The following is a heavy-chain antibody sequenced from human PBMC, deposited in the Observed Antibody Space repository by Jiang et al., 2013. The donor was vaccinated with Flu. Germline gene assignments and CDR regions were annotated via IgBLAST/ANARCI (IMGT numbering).Heavy chain of an antibody. D-gene: IGHD6-19*01. CDR1: GFTFSSYS. J-gene: IGHJ4*02. CDR2: ISSSSSTI. Sequence: VQLLESGGGLVQPGGPSRLSCAASGFTFSSYSMNWVRQAPGKGLEWVSYISSSSSTIYYADSVKGRFTISRDNAKNSLYLQMNSLRAEDTAVYYCARVHSSGWPCWGQGTLVTVSS. CDR3: ARVHSSGWPC. V-gene: IGHV3-48*01.